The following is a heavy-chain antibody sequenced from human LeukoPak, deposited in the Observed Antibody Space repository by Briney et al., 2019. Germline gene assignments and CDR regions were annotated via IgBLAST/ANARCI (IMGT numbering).Heavy chain of an antibody. Sequence: PSQTLSLTCAISGDSFSTNSATWTWLRQSPSRGLEWLGRTYYRSKWYNDYAVSMKGRITINPDTSKNQFSLQLNSVTPEDTAVYYCARLVGASWFDSWGQGTLVTVSS. CDR1: GDSFSTNSAT. V-gene: IGHV6-1*01. J-gene: IGHJ5*01. CDR2: TYYRSKWYN. D-gene: IGHD1-26*01. CDR3: ARLVGASWFDS.